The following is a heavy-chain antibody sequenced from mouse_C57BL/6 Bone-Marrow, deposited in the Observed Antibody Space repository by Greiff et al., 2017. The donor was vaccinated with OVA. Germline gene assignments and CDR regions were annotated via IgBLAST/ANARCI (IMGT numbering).Heavy chain of an antibody. V-gene: IGHV5-16*01. D-gene: IGHD1-1*02. J-gene: IGHJ4*01. CDR3: ARDRGSYWAMDY. Sequence: EVQLQESEGGLVQPGSSMKLSCTASGFTFSDYYMAWVRQVPEKGLEWVANINYDGSSTYYLDSLKSRFIISRDNAKNILYLQMSSLKSEDTATYYCARDRGSYWAMDYWGQGTSVTVSS. CDR1: GFTFSDYY. CDR2: INYDGSST.